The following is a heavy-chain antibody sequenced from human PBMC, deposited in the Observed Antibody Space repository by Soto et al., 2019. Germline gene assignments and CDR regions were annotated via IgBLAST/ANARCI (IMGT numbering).Heavy chain of an antibody. D-gene: IGHD3-16*01. CDR2: IYWDDDK. V-gene: IGHV2-5*02. CDR1: GFSLSTSGVG. CDR3: AHSLYDYVWGTNWFDP. J-gene: IGHJ5*02. Sequence: KESGPTLVKPTQTLTLTCTFSGFSLSTSGVGVGWIRQPPGKALEWLALIYWDDDKRYNPSLKSRLTITKDTSKNQVVLTMTNMDPVDTATYYCAHSLYDYVWGTNWFDPWGQGTLVTVSS.